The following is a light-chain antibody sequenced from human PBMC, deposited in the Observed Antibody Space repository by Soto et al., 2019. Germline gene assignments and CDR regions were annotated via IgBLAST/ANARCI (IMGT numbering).Light chain of an antibody. V-gene: IGKV3-11*01. Sequence: EIVLTQSPATLSLSPGERATLSCWASQSVSSYLAWYQQKPGQAPRLLIYEASNRATDVPPRFRGSGSGTDFMLTISSLEPEDFAVYYCQQRSSWPLTFGGGTKVEI. CDR3: QQRSSWPLT. J-gene: IGKJ4*01. CDR1: QSVSSY. CDR2: EAS.